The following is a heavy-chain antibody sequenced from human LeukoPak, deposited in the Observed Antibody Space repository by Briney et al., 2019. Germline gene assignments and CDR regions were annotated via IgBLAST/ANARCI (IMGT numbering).Heavy chain of an antibody. J-gene: IGHJ4*02. CDR3: ARVSKDDDSSGYRYYFDY. CDR1: GGSISSGGYS. D-gene: IGHD3-22*01. CDR2: IYHSGST. Sequence: SETLSLTCAVSGGSISSGGYSWSWIRQPPGQGLEWIGYIYHSGSTYYNPSLKSRVTISVDRSKNQFSLKLSSVTAAYTAVYYCARVSKDDDSSGYRYYFDYWGQGTLVTVSS. V-gene: IGHV4-30-2*01.